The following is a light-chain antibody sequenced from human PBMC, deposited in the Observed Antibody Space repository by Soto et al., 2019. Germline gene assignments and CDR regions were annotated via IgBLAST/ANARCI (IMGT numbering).Light chain of an antibody. CDR3: SSYSISTAYL. Sequence: QSALTQPASVSGSPGQSITISCTGTSSDVGGYDYVSWYQLHPGKAPKLMFFEVNNRPSGVSYRFSGSKSGNTASLTISGLQAEDEADYFCSSYSISTAYLFGTGTKVTAL. CDR1: SSDVGGYDY. J-gene: IGLJ1*01. CDR2: EVN. V-gene: IGLV2-14*01.